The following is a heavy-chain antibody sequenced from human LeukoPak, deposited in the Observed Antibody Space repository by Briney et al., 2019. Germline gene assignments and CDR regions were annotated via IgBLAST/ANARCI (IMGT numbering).Heavy chain of an antibody. D-gene: IGHD6-13*01. CDR2: FDPEDGET. V-gene: IGHV1-24*01. CDR3: AIRPITSSSWEYFQH. Sequence: GASVKVSCKVSGYTLTELSMHWVRQAPGKGLEWMGGFDPEDGETIYAQKFQGRVTMTEDTSTDTAYMELSSLRSEDTAVYYCAIRPITSSSWEYFQHWGQGTLVTVSS. CDR1: GYTLTELS. J-gene: IGHJ1*01.